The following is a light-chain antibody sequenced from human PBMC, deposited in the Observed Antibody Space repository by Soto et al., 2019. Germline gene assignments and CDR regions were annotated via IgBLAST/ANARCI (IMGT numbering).Light chain of an antibody. CDR1: QTISSW. V-gene: IGKV1-5*03. CDR2: KAS. Sequence: DIQMTQSPSTLSASVGDRVTSTCRASQTISSWLAWYQQKPGKAPKLLIYKASTLKSGVPSRFSGSGSGTEFTLTISSLQPDDFATYYCQQYYTYSWTFGQGTKVDI. J-gene: IGKJ1*01. CDR3: QQYYTYSWT.